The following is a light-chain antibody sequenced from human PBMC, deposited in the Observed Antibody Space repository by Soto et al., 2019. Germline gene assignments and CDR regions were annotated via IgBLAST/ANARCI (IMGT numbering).Light chain of an antibody. J-gene: IGKJ2*01. Sequence: DIVMTQSPDSPAVSLGERATINCKSSQSVLSTSNNKHYLAWYQQKPGQPPKLLFYWASTRESGVPDRFSGSGSGTDFALTISSLQAEDVAVYYCQQCYSTPYTFGQGTKLEIK. CDR2: WAS. V-gene: IGKV4-1*01. CDR3: QQCYSTPYT. CDR1: QSVLSTSNNKHY.